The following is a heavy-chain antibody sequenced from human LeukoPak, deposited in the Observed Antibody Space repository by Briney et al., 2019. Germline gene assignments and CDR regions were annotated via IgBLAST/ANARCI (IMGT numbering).Heavy chain of an antibody. CDR1: GFTFSSYW. CDR3: VRERLYYGSGTYYNYFDY. CDR2: INSDGSTT. J-gene: IGHJ4*02. Sequence: PGRSLRLSCAASGFTFSSYWMHWVRQAPGKGLVWVSHINSDGSTTNYADSVKGRFTISRDNAKNTLYLQMNSLRAEDTAVYYCVRERLYYGSGTYYNYFDYWGRGTLVTVSS. V-gene: IGHV3-74*01. D-gene: IGHD3-10*01.